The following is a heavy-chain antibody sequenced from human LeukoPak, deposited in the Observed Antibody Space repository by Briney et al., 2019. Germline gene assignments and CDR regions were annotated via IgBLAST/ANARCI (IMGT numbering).Heavy chain of an antibody. J-gene: IGHJ5*02. CDR1: GGSISSSSYY. V-gene: IGHV4-39*01. Sequence: PSETLSLTCTVSGGSISSSSYYWGWIRQPPGKGLEWIGGIYYSGSTYYNPSLKSRVTISVDTSKNQFSLKLSSVTAADTAVYYCARAVPAAMGSDWFDPWGQGTLVTVSS. CDR2: IYYSGST. CDR3: ARAVPAAMGSDWFDP. D-gene: IGHD2-2*01.